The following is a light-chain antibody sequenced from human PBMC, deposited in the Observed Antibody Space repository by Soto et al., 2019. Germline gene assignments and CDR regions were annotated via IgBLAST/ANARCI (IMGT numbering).Light chain of an antibody. Sequence: AIRMTQSPSSFSASTGDRVTITCRASQGISSYLAWYQQKPGKVPKLLIYAASTLQSGVPSRFSGSGSGTDFTLTIGCLQSEDFATYYCQQYYSYPPTFGQGTKVEIK. J-gene: IGKJ1*01. CDR1: QGISSY. V-gene: IGKV1-8*01. CDR2: AAS. CDR3: QQYYSYPPT.